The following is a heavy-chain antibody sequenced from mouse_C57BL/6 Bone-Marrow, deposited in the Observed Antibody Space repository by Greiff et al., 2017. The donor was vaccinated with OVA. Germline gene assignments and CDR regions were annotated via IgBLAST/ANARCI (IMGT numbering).Heavy chain of an antibody. D-gene: IGHD2-1*01. CDR1: GYTFTSYT. CDR2: INPSSGYT. Sequence: VQLMESGADLARPGASVKMSCKASGYTFTSYTMHWVKQRPGQGLEWIGYINPSSGYTKSNQKFKDKATLTADKSSSTAYMQLSSLTSEDSAVXYCVYGNYWYFDVWGTGTTVTVSS. V-gene: IGHV1-4*01. CDR3: VYGNYWYFDV. J-gene: IGHJ1*03.